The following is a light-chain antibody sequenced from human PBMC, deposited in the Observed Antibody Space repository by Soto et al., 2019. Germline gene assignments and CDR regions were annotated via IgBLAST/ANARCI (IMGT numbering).Light chain of an antibody. CDR3: QQYGSSPFT. J-gene: IGKJ3*01. CDR1: QSVSSSY. V-gene: IGKV3-20*01. CDR2: GAS. Sequence: EIVLTQSPGTLSLSPGERATLSCRASQSVSSSYLAWYQQKPGQAPRLLIYGASSRATGIPDRFSGSGSGTDFPRTISRLEAEDFAVYYCQQYGSSPFTFGPGTNVDIK.